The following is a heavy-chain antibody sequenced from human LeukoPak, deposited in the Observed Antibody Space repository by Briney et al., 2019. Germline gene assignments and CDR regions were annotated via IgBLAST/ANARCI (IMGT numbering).Heavy chain of an antibody. CDR3: AVLVVVAATPFDY. D-gene: IGHD2-15*01. CDR2: IVPIFGAA. Sequence: ASVKVSCKASGGTFSSYAISWVRQAPGQGLEWMGGIVPIFGAANYAQKFQGRVTITADESTSTAHMELSSLRSEDTAVYYCAVLVVVAATPFDYWGQGTLVTVSS. CDR1: GGTFSSYA. J-gene: IGHJ4*02. V-gene: IGHV1-69*13.